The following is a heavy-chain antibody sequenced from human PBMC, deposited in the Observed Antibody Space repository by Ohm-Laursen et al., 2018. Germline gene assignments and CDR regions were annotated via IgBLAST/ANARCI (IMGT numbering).Heavy chain of an antibody. D-gene: IGHD2-15*01. CDR2: INPNSGGT. V-gene: IGHV1-2*02. J-gene: IGHJ4*02. Sequence: SVKVSCKASGYTFTGYYMHWVRQAPGQGLEWMGWINPNSGGTNYAQKFQGRVTMTRDTSISTAYMELSRLRSDDTAVYYCARVPPQYCSGGSCLGYWGQGTLVTVSS. CDR3: ARVPPQYCSGGSCLGY. CDR1: GYTFTGYY.